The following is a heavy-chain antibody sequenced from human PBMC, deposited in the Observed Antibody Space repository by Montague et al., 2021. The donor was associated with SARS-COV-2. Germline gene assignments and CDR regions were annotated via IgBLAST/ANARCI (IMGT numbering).Heavy chain of an antibody. Sequence: SETLSLTCTVSGGSVNSTNWWSWVRQPPGKGLEWIAEVYRTGGTMFNPSFRSRVTLSIDRSKNLSSLNLNSVTVADTAVYYCARTGAYDHFDYWGPGTLVIVSS. J-gene: IGHJ4*02. CDR3: ARTGAYDHFDY. CDR1: GGSVNSTNW. V-gene: IGHV4-4*02. D-gene: IGHD5-12*01. CDR2: VYRTGGT.